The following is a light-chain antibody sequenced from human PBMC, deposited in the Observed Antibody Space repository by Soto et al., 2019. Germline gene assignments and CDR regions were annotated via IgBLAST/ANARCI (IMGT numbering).Light chain of an antibody. CDR2: DAS. V-gene: IGKV3-20*01. CDR1: QSVSSH. CDR3: QQYGRSPSWT. Sequence: EIVLTQSPATLSLSPGEGATVSCRASQSVSSHLAWYQQKRGQAPRLLIYDASSRASGIPARFSGRGSGTDFTLTISRLEPEDFGVYYCQQYGRSPSWTFGQGTKVEVK. J-gene: IGKJ1*01.